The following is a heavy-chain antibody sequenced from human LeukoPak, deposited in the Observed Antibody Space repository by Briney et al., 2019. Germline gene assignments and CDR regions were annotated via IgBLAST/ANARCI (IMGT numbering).Heavy chain of an antibody. D-gene: IGHD5-18*01. CDR1: GFSFNSYD. V-gene: IGHV3-23*01. CDR2: ISGSGGST. CDR3: AKGKGYSYGYFDY. Sequence: GGSLRPSCAASGFSFNSYDMHWVRQAPGKGLEWVSAISGSGGSTYYADSVKGRFTISRDNSKNTLYLQMNSLRAEDTAVYYCAKGKGYSYGYFDYWGQGTLVTVSS. J-gene: IGHJ4*02.